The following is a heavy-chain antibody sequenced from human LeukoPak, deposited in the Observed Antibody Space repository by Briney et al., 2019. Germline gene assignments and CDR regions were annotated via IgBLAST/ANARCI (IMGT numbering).Heavy chain of an antibody. D-gene: IGHD2-2*01. CDR1: GYTFTSYG. J-gene: IGHJ6*02. V-gene: IGHV1-18*01. CDR2: ISAYNGNT. CDR3: TYSSTSPPLYYYYGMDV. Sequence: ASVRVSCKASGYTFTSYGISWVRQAPGQGLEWMGWISAYNGNTNYAQKLQGRVTMTTDTSTSTAYMELRSLRSDDTAVYYCTYSSTSPPLYYYYGMDVWGQGTTVTVSS.